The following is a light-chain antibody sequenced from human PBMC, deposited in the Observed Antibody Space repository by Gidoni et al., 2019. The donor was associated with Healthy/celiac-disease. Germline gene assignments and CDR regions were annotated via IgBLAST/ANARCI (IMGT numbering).Light chain of an antibody. CDR3: SSYTSSSTLV. Sequence: QSALTQPASVSGSPGQSITISCTGTSSDVGGYNYVSWYQQHPGKAPKLLIYEVSNRPSGVSKRFSGSKSGNTASLTISGLQAEDEADYYGSSYTSSSTLVFGGGTKLTV. J-gene: IGLJ3*02. CDR1: SSDVGGYNY. CDR2: EVS. V-gene: IGLV2-14*01.